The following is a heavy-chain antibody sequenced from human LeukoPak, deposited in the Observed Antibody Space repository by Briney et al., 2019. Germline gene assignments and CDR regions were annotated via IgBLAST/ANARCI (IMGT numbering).Heavy chain of an antibody. J-gene: IGHJ4*02. CDR3: ARDSCAGGDCYLFMDY. D-gene: IGHD2-21*01. V-gene: IGHV3-21*01. CDR2: ISSSSSYI. CDR1: GFTFSSYS. Sequence: KAGGSLRLSCAASGFTFSSYSMNWVRQAPGKGLEWVSSISSSSSYIYYADSVKGRFTISRDNAKNSLYLQMNSLRAEDTAVYYCARDSCAGGDCYLFMDYWGQGTLVTVSS.